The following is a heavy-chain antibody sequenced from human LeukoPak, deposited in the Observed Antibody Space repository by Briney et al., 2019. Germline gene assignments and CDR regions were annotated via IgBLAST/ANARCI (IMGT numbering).Heavy chain of an antibody. CDR1: GGSISSYS. Sequence: PSETLSLTCTVSGGSISSYSWTWIRQPPGKGLEWIGYIYYSGSTNYNPSLKSRVTISLDTSKNQLSLKLSSVTAADTAVYYCARGEFYYGSGSYCFDIWGQGTMVTVSS. D-gene: IGHD3-10*01. CDR2: IYYSGST. J-gene: IGHJ3*02. CDR3: ARGEFYYGSGSYCFDI. V-gene: IGHV4-59*12.